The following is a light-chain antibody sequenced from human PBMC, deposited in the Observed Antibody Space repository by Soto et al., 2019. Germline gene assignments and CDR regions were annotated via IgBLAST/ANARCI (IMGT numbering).Light chain of an antibody. CDR2: TNN. J-gene: IGLJ3*02. Sequence: QSALTQPPSASGTPGQRVTMSCSGSSSNIGRNTVNWYQQLPGTAPKLLIYTNNQRPSGVPDRFSGSKSGTSASLAISGLQSEDEADYFCAAWDDSLTVVFGGGTKLTVL. CDR1: SSNIGRNT. CDR3: AAWDDSLTVV. V-gene: IGLV1-44*01.